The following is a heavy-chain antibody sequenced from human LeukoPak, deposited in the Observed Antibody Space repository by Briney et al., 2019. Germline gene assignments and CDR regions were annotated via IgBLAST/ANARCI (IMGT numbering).Heavy chain of an antibody. Sequence: GRSLRLPCPASGFSVSSNFMSWVRQAPGKGLECVSVIYSGGDTYYADSVRGRFTISRDKSKNTLYLQMNSLRAEDTAVYYCAKDRYYGSGSYFYFDYWGQGTLVTVSS. V-gene: IGHV3-66*01. CDR3: AKDRYYGSGSYFYFDY. CDR2: IYSGGDT. CDR1: GFSVSSNF. J-gene: IGHJ4*02. D-gene: IGHD3-10*01.